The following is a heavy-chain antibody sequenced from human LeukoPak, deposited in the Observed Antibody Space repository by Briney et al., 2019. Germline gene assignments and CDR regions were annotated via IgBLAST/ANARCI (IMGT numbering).Heavy chain of an antibody. D-gene: IGHD3-3*01. J-gene: IGHJ6*02. CDR2: IYYSGST. CDR1: GGSISSGDYY. Sequence: SQTLSLTCTVSGGSISSGDYYWSWIRQPPGKGLEWIGYIYYSGSTYYNPSLKSRVTISVDTSRNQSSLKLSSVTAADTAVYYCARGITIFGVAPRMDVWGQGTTVTVSS. V-gene: IGHV4-30-4*01. CDR3: ARGITIFGVAPRMDV.